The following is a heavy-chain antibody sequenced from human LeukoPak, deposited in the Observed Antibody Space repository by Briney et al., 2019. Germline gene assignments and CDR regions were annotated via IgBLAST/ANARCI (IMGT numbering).Heavy chain of an antibody. CDR3: ARGPPYCSGGSCYSWEYFQH. D-gene: IGHD2-15*01. J-gene: IGHJ1*01. Sequence: SETLSLTCAVYGGSFSGYYWSWIRQPPGKGLEWIGEINHSGSTNYNPSLKSRVTISVDTSKNQFSLKLSSVTAADTAVYYCARGPPYCSGGSCYSWEYFQHWGQGTLVTVSS. CDR1: GGSFSGYY. CDR2: INHSGST. V-gene: IGHV4-34*01.